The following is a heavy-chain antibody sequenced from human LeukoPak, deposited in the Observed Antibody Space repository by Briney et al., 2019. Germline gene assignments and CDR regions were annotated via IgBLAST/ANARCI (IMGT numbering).Heavy chain of an antibody. CDR1: GGSISSGSYY. CDR3: AGDYYDSSGYYLGDY. D-gene: IGHD3-22*01. CDR2: IYTSGST. V-gene: IGHV4-61*02. Sequence: SETLSLTCTVSGGSISSGSYYWSWIRQPAGKGLEWIGRIYTSGSTNYNPSLKSRVTISVDTSKNQSSLKLSSVTAADTAVYYCAGDYYDSSGYYLGDYWGQGTLVTVSS. J-gene: IGHJ4*02.